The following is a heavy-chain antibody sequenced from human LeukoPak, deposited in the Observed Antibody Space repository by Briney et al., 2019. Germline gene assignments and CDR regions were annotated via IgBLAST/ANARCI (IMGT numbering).Heavy chain of an antibody. Sequence: PGGPLRLSCAASGFTFSSYGMHWVRQAPGKGLEWVAVIWYDGSNKYYADSVKGRFTISRDNSKNTLYLQMDSLRAEDTAVYYCARDQPYYYDSSGNDAFDIWGQGTMVTVSS. CDR2: IWYDGSNK. J-gene: IGHJ3*02. D-gene: IGHD3-22*01. V-gene: IGHV3-33*01. CDR1: GFTFSSYG. CDR3: ARDQPYYYDSSGNDAFDI.